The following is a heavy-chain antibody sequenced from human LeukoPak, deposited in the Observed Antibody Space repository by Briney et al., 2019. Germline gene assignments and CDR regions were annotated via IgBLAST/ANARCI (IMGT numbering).Heavy chain of an antibody. V-gene: IGHV4-39*07. CDR3: AREPIVVVTAIPTWGGAFDI. J-gene: IGHJ3*02. Sequence: SETLSLTCTVSGGSISSNWGWIRQPPGKGLEWIGSIYYSGSTYYNPSLKSRVTISVDTSKNQFSLKLSSVTAADTAVYYCAREPIVVVTAIPTWGGAFDIWGQGTMVTVSS. CDR1: GGSISSN. CDR2: IYYSGST. D-gene: IGHD2-21*02.